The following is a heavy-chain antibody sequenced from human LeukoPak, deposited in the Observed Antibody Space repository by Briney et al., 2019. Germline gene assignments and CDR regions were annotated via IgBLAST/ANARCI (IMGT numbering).Heavy chain of an antibody. Sequence: GSLRLSCAASGFTFSSYAMSWVRQAPGKGLEWVSAISGSGGSTYYADSVKGRFTISRDNSKNTLYLQMNSLSAEDTAVYYCARVGTAEGTLEDYWGQGTLVTVSS. CDR2: ISGSGGST. D-gene: IGHD6-13*01. J-gene: IGHJ4*02. CDR3: ARVGTAEGTLEDY. CDR1: GFTFSSYA. V-gene: IGHV3-23*01.